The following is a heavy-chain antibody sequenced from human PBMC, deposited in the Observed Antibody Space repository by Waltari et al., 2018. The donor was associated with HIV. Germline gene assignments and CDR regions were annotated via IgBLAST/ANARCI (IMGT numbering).Heavy chain of an antibody. CDR2: IYYDGNNK. Sequence: QVHLVESGGGVVQPGGSLKLSCAASGFTFSNYLMHWVRQAPGKGLEWVIFIYYDGNNKNYADSVKGRFTISRDNSKKTVYLQMNSLRHEDTALYYCARGGLAISPAGTRLYTGMDVWGQGTTVTVSS. CDR1: GFTFSNYL. CDR3: ARGGLAISPAGTRLYTGMDV. V-gene: IGHV3-30*02. J-gene: IGHJ6*02. D-gene: IGHD6-13*01.